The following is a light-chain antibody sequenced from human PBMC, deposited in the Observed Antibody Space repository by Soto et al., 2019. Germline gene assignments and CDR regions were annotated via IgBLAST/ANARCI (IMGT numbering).Light chain of an antibody. Sequence: QSVLTQSPSASASLGASVKLTCTVSSGYSSYAIAWHQQQPEEGPRYLMKLNSDGSHSKGDGIPDRFSGSSSGAERYLTIPSLQSEDEADYSCQTWGTGIAVFGGGTQLTVL. CDR1: SGYSSYA. CDR3: QTWGTGIAV. J-gene: IGLJ7*01. V-gene: IGLV4-69*01. CDR2: LNSDGSH.